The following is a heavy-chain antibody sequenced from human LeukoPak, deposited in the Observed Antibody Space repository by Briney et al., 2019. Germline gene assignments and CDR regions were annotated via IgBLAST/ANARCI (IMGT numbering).Heavy chain of an antibody. V-gene: IGHV3-23*01. Sequence: GGSLRLSCAASGFTFSIYAMGWVRQAPGKGLEWVSAISGSGGTAYYADSVKGRFTISRDNSKNTLYLQMNSLRAEDTAVYYCAKAYVLGLDYYFDYWGQGTLVTVSS. D-gene: IGHD3-10*02. CDR1: GFTFSIYA. CDR3: AKAYVLGLDYYFDY. CDR2: ISGSGGTA. J-gene: IGHJ4*02.